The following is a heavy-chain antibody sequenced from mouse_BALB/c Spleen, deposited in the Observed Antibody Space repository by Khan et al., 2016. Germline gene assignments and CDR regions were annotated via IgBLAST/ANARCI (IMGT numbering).Heavy chain of an antibody. D-gene: IGHD2-3*01. CDR1: GFPITSGYY. Sequence: VQLQESGPGLVKPSQSLFLACSITGFPITSGYYWIWIRQSPGKPLEWMGYITHSGETFYNPSLQSPISITRETSKNQFFLQLNSVTTEYTAMYYCAGDSDGYWYFDVWGAGTTVTVSS. CDR3: AGDSDGYWYFDV. J-gene: IGHJ1*01. V-gene: IGHV12-3*02. CDR2: ITHSGET.